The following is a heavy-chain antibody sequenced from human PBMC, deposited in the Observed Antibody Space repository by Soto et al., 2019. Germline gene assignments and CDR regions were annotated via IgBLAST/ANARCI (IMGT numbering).Heavy chain of an antibody. CDR2: IYYVGST. V-gene: IGHV4-59*01. J-gene: IGHJ5*02. Sequence: SETLSLTCTVSGGSISSFYWSWLRQPPGKGLEWIGYIYYVGSTNYNPSLTSRVTISVDTSKNQFSLKLSSVTAADTAVYYCARGYCSGGSCYEFDPWGQGTLVTVSS. D-gene: IGHD2-15*01. CDR3: ARGYCSGGSCYEFDP. CDR1: GGSISSFY.